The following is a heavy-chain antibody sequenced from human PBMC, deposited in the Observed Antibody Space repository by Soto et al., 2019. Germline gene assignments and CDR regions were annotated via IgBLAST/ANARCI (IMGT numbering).Heavy chain of an antibody. Sequence: QVHLEQSGAEVKKPGGSVKVSCKASGDTFIGHYMHWVRQAPGQGLEWMGIINPSGSSTIYAQRFKGRVTMTRDTSTSAVYMELTSLRSEDTAVYYCARDLGVSYAPVLDYWGQGTLVTVSS. V-gene: IGHV1-46*01. CDR1: GDTFIGHY. D-gene: IGHD1-26*01. CDR2: INPSGSST. J-gene: IGHJ4*02. CDR3: ARDLGVSYAPVLDY.